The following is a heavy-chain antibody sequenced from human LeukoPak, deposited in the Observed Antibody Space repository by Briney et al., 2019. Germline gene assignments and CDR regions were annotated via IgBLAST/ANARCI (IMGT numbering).Heavy chain of an antibody. CDR1: GFTFSTYW. V-gene: IGHV3-74*01. CDR2: INGDGSDT. Sequence: GGSLRLSCAASGFTFSTYWMHWVRQAPGKGPVWVAQINGDGSDTSYADSMKGRFTISRDNAKNTLYLHINSLRAEDTSVFYCVRGAYYFYGMDVWGQGTTVTASS. J-gene: IGHJ6*02. D-gene: IGHD3-16*01. CDR3: VRGAYYFYGMDV.